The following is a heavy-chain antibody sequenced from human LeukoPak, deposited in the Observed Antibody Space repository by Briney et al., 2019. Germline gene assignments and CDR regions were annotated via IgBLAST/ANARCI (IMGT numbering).Heavy chain of an antibody. CDR2: IYYSGST. CDR3: ARSTAMVYYYYYYMDV. J-gene: IGHJ6*03. V-gene: IGHV4-39*07. Sequence: SETLSLTCTVSGGSISSSSYYWGWIRQPPGKGLEWIGSIYYSGSTYYNPSLKSRVTISVDTSKNQFSLKLSSVTAADTAVYYCARSTAMVYYYYYYMDVWGKGTTVTVSS. D-gene: IGHD5-18*01. CDR1: GGSISSSSYY.